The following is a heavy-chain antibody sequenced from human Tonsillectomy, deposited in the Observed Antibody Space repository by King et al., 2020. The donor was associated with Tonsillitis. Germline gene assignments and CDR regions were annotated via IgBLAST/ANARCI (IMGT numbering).Heavy chain of an antibody. J-gene: IGHJ4*02. CDR3: WKARQXLVHFDY. CDR1: GFTFSSYG. CDR2: ISSDGSKK. V-gene: IGHV3-30*18. D-gene: IGHD6-19*01. Sequence: VQLVESGGGVVQPGRSLRLSCAASGFTFSSYGIHWVRQAPGKGLEWVAVISSDGSKKYYADPVRGRFTISRDNSKNTLYLQMNSLSADDTAVYYCWKARQXLVHFDYXGQXTXVTVSX.